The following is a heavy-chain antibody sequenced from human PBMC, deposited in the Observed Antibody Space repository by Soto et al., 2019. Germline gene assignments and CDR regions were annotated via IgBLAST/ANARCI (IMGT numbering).Heavy chain of an antibody. CDR2: IYYSGST. Sequence: LSLTCTVSGGSISSGGYYWSWIRQHPGKGLEWIGYIYYSGSTYYNPSLKSRVTISVDTSKNQFSLKLSSVTAADTAVYYCARDSPSGAGNYITWGQGTLVTVSS. J-gene: IGHJ5*02. CDR3: ARDSPSGAGNYIT. D-gene: IGHD1-7*01. V-gene: IGHV4-31*03. CDR1: GGSISSGGYY.